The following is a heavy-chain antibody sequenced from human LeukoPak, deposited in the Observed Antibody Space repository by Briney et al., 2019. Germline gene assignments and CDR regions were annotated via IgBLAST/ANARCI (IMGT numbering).Heavy chain of an antibody. D-gene: IGHD3-22*01. CDR2: INPNSGDT. V-gene: IGHV1-2*02. CDR3: ARRCYDSSGFDY. Sequence: ASVKVSCKASGSTFTAYYMHWVRQAPGQGLEWMGWINPNSGDTSYAQKFQGRVTMTGDASISTAYMELSRLRSDDTAVYYCARRCYDSSGFDYWGQGTLVTVSS. CDR1: GSTFTAYY. J-gene: IGHJ4*02.